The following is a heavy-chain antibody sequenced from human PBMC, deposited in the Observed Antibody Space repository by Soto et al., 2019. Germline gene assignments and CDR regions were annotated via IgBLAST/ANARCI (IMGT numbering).Heavy chain of an antibody. V-gene: IGHV1-69*01. CDR3: ARGGTIFGVVTEYYYYGMDV. J-gene: IGHJ6*02. CDR2: IIPIFGTA. CDR1: GGTFSSYA. D-gene: IGHD3-3*01. Sequence: QVQLVQSGAEVKKPGSSVKVSCTASGGTFSSYAISWVRQAPGQGLEWMGGIIPIFGTANYAQKFQGRVTITADESTSTAYMELSSVRSEDTAVYYCARGGTIFGVVTEYYYYGMDVWGQGTTVTVSS.